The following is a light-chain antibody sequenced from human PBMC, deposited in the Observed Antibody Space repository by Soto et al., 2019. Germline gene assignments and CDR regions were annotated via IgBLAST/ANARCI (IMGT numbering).Light chain of an antibody. J-gene: IGLJ2*01. CDR3: CSYAGSYNLV. CDR1: SSDVGGYNY. CDR2: DVN. Sequence: QSVLTQPRSVSGSPGQSVTISCTGTSSDVGGYNYVSWYQQFPGKAPKLMIYDVNKRPSGVPERFSGSKSANTASLTISGLQTEDEADYYCCSYAGSYNLVFGGGTKVTVL. V-gene: IGLV2-11*01.